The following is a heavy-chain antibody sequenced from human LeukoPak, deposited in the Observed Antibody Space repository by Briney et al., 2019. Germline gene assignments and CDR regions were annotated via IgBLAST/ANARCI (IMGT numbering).Heavy chain of an antibody. Sequence: SETLSLTCAVSGGSISSSNWWSWVRQPPGKGLEWIGEIYHSGSTNYNPSLKSRVTISVDKSKNQFSLKLSSVTAADTAVYYCAQVGDFWSGPPHYYMDVWGNGTTVTVSS. CDR3: AQVGDFWSGPPHYYMDV. CDR1: GGSISSSNW. CDR2: IYHSGST. J-gene: IGHJ6*03. D-gene: IGHD3-3*01. V-gene: IGHV4-4*02.